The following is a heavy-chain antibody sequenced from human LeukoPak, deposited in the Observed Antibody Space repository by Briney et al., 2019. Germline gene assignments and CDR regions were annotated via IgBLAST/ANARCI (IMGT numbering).Heavy chain of an antibody. CDR3: NTAYIDSRP. CDR1: GFTFTNAW. J-gene: IGHJ5*02. V-gene: IGHV3-15*01. CDR2: IKSKTDGGTT. Sequence: GGSLRLSCAASGFTFTNAWMTWVRQAPGKGLEWVGRIKSKTDGGTTDYAAPVKGRFIISRDDSKNTLYLQMNSLKTEDTAVYYCNTAYIDSRPWGQAAMAPDSS. D-gene: IGHD6-6*01.